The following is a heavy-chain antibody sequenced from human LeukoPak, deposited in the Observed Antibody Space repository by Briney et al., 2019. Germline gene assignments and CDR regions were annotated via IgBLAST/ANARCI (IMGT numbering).Heavy chain of an antibody. Sequence: GGSLRLSCAASGFTFSSSWMTWVRQAPGKGLEWVASIREDGSEKTSVDSVKGRFTISRDNAKNSLYLQMDSLRAEDTAVYYCARGPTNGQAFDYWGQGTLVTVSS. J-gene: IGHJ4*02. CDR2: IREDGSEK. CDR3: ARGPTNGQAFDY. CDR1: GFTFSSSW. D-gene: IGHD2-8*01. V-gene: IGHV3-7*01.